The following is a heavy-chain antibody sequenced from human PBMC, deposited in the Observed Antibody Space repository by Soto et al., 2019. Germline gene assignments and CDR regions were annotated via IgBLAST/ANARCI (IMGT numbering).Heavy chain of an antibody. Sequence: GGSLRLSCQASGFTFNIYAMTWVRQAPGKGLEWVSNIGSTGTTTYYADSVKGRFAISRDNSKSTLYLQMNSLRAEDTAVYYCATVARYDEFDVRAQGTMDTGSS. D-gene: IGHD3-9*01. V-gene: IGHV3-23*01. J-gene: IGHJ3*01. CDR2: IGSTGTTT. CDR1: GFTFNIYA. CDR3: ATVARYDEFDV.